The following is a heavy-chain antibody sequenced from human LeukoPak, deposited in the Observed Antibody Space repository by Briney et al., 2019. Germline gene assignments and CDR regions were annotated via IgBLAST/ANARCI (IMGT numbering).Heavy chain of an antibody. CDR1: GFTFSSYA. CDR3: AKDPDFWSGPFYY. CDR2: FSGSGGST. D-gene: IGHD3-3*01. J-gene: IGHJ4*02. V-gene: IGHV3-23*01. Sequence: GGSLRLSCAASGFTFSSYAMSWVRPAPGKGLEWVSAFSGSGGSTYYADSVKGRFTTSRDNSTNTLYLQMNSLRAEDTAVYYCAKDPDFWSGPFYYWGQGTLVTASS.